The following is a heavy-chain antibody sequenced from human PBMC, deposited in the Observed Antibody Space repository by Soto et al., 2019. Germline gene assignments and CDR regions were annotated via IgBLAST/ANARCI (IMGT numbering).Heavy chain of an antibody. J-gene: IGHJ4*02. CDR3: ARDPDFWSGSSYYFDY. CDR2: INPSGGST. Sequence: ASVKVSCTASGYTFTSYYMHWVRQAPGQGLEWMGIINPSGGSTSYAQKFQGRVTMTRDTSTSTVYMELSSLRSEDTAVYYCARDPDFWSGSSYYFDYWGQGTLVTVSS. V-gene: IGHV1-46*03. CDR1: GYTFTSYY. D-gene: IGHD3-3*01.